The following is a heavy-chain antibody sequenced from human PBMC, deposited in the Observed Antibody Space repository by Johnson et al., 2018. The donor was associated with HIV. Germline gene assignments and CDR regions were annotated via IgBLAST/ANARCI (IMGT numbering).Heavy chain of an antibody. CDR1: GFTFSSYA. V-gene: IGHV3-30-3*01. CDR3: ARLQSGVADDAFDI. Sequence: VQLVESGGGLVQPGGSLRLSCAASGFTFSSYAMHWVRQAPGKGLEWVAVISYDGSNKYCADSVKGRFTISRDNAKNSLYLQMNSLRAEDTAVYYCARLQSGVADDAFDIWGQGTTVTVSS. J-gene: IGHJ3*02. D-gene: IGHD2-15*01. CDR2: ISYDGSNK.